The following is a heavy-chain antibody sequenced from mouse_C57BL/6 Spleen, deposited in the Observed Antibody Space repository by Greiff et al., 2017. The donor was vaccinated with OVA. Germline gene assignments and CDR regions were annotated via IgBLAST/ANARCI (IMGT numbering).Heavy chain of an antibody. V-gene: IGHV5-12*01. CDR1: GFTFSDYY. CDR2: ISNGGGST. Sequence: EVKLVESGGGLVQPGGSLKLSCAASGFTFSDYYMYWVRQTPEKRLEWVAYISNGGGSTYYPATVKGRFTISRDNAKNTLYRQMSRLKSEDTAMYYCARHLRGAMDYWGQGTSVTVSS. J-gene: IGHJ4*01. CDR3: ARHLRGAMDY.